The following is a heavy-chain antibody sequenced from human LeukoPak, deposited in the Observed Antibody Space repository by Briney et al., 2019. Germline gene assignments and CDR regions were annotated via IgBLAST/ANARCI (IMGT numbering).Heavy chain of an antibody. CDR3: ARDRRSYYNNNYFDY. D-gene: IGHD1-26*01. CDR2: IYHSGST. V-gene: IGHV4-34*01. J-gene: IGHJ4*02. CDR1: GGSFSPYY. Sequence: SETLSLTCAVYGGSFSPYYWSWIRQPPGKGLEWIGSIYHSGSTYYNPSLKSRVTISVDTSKNQFSLKLSSVTAADTAVYYCARDRRSYYNNNYFDYWGQGTLVTVSS.